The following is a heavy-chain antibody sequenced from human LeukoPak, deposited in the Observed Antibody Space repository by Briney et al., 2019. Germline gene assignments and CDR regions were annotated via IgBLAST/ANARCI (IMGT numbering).Heavy chain of an antibody. D-gene: IGHD1-1*01. Sequence: ASVKVSCKASGYTFTTYDINWVRQATGQGLEWMGWINPGSGGTKYPQKFQDRVTLTRDTSISTVYMDLSSLTSDDTAVYYCVRDVHNYNDDFWGQGTLVTVSS. CDR2: INPGSGGT. V-gene: IGHV1-2*02. J-gene: IGHJ4*02. CDR1: GYTFTTYD. CDR3: VRDVHNYNDDF.